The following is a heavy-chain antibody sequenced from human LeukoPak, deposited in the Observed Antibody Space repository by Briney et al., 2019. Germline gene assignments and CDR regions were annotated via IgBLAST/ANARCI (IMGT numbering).Heavy chain of an antibody. CDR2: ISGSGGST. V-gene: IGHV3-23*01. Sequence: GGSLRLSCAASGFTFSSSAMSWVRQAPGKGLEWVSAISGSGGSTYYADSVKGRFTISRDNSKNTLYLQMNSLRAEDTAVYYCAKDPSSGWSYFDYWGQGTLVTVSS. D-gene: IGHD6-19*01. CDR3: AKDPSSGWSYFDY. J-gene: IGHJ4*02. CDR1: GFTFSSSA.